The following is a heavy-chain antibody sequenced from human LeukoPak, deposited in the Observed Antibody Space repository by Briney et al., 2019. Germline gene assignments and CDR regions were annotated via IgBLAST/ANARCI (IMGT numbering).Heavy chain of an antibody. V-gene: IGHV4-59*01. D-gene: IGHD6-19*01. CDR2: IYRSMST. CDR3: ARDQSQWQVPQHWFDP. J-gene: IGHJ5*02. CDR1: VGSISSYY. Sequence: SETLSLTCTVSVGSISSYYWSWMRQSPEKGLEWIGTIYRSMSTNYNPSLKSRVTISVDTSKNQFSLRLSSVTAADTALYYCARDQSQWQVPQHWFDPWGQGTLVTVSS.